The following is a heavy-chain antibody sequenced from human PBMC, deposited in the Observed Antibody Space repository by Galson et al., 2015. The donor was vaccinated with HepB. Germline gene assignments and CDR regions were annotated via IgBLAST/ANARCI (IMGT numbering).Heavy chain of an antibody. Sequence: ETLSLTCTVSGDSISSYYWSWIRQPPGKGLEWIGYIYYSGDTNYNPSLKSRVTMSLDTSKSQFSLKLTSVTAADTAMYYCARDPTKRGYDGMAFDIWGQGTMVTVSS. V-gene: IGHV4-59*01. J-gene: IGHJ3*02. CDR2: IYYSGDT. D-gene: IGHD5-12*01. CDR3: ARDPTKRGYDGMAFDI. CDR1: GDSISSYY.